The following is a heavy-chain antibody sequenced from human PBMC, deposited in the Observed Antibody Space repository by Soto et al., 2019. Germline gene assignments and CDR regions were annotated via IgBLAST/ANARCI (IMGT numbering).Heavy chain of an antibody. CDR3: ASGPYTSSSGGYYYYYMDV. J-gene: IGHJ6*03. CDR2: IVPMFGIP. V-gene: IGHV1-69*02. CDR1: GGTFSSYA. Sequence: QVQLVQSGAEVKKPGSSVKVSCKASGGTFSSYAINWVRQAPGQGLEWMGRIVPMFGIPNFAPKFQGRVTMTADSTTTTAYKELSSLRSEDTAVYYCASGPYTSSSGGYYYYYMDVWGKGTTVTVSS. D-gene: IGHD6-6*01.